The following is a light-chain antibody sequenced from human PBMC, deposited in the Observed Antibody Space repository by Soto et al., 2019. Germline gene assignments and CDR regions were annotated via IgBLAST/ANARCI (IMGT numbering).Light chain of an antibody. Sequence: ENVFTPSSGTLSLSPVERVTLSCRASQRVTSSYLAWYQQKPGQAPRLLIYGASTRATGIPDRFSGSGSGTDFTLTISRLEPEDFAVYYCQQYGSSPRTFGQGTKVDIK. J-gene: IGKJ1*01. CDR2: GAS. V-gene: IGKV3-20*01. CDR1: QRVTSSY. CDR3: QQYGSSPRT.